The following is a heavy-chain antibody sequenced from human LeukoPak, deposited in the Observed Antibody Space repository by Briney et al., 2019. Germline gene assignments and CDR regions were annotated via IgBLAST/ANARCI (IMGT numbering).Heavy chain of an antibody. Sequence: GGSLRLSCAGSGFTFGWYWMSWVRQAPGKGLEWVANIKMDGSEKYYLDSVKGRFTISRDNARNSVYLQMSSLRAEDTAVYYCVRTPPTLGYCTETSSPFDHWGQGALVTVSS. CDR3: VRTPPTLGYCTETSSPFDH. D-gene: IGHD2-8*02. J-gene: IGHJ4*02. V-gene: IGHV3-7*01. CDR2: IKMDGSEK. CDR1: GFTFGWYW.